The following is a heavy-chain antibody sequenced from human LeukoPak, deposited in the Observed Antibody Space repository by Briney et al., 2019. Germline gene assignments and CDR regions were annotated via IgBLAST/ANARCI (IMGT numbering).Heavy chain of an antibody. D-gene: IGHD5-12*01. J-gene: IGHJ5*02. V-gene: IGHV4-61*09. CDR3: AAGRGYSGHDCWFDP. CDR2: IHTSGST. Sequence: PSETLSLTCTVSGASISSTSYCWGWIRQPAGKGLEWIGHIHTSGSTNYNPSLKSRVTISVDTSKNQFSLKLSSVTAADTAVYYCAAGRGYSGHDCWFDPWGQGTLVTVSP. CDR1: GASISSTSYC.